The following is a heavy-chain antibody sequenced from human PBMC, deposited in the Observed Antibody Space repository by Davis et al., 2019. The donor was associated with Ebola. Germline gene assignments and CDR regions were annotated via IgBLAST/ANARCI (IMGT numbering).Heavy chain of an antibody. CDR1: GFTFSSYW. J-gene: IGHJ3*02. CDR3: AVGNSGSYFGAFDI. Sequence: GGSLRLSCAASGFTFSSYWMSWVRQAPGKGLEWVANIKQDGSEKYYVDSVKGRFTISRDNAKNSLYLQMNSLRAEDTAVYYCAVGNSGSYFGAFDIWGQGTMVTVSS. V-gene: IGHV3-7*03. CDR2: IKQDGSEK. D-gene: IGHD1-26*01.